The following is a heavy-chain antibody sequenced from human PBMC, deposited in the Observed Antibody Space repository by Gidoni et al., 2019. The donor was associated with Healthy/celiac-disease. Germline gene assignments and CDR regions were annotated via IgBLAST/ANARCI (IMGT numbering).Heavy chain of an antibody. D-gene: IGHD3-10*01. CDR1: GFTFGDYA. V-gene: IGHV3-49*03. CDR2: IRSKAYGWTT. CDR3: SRGIWFGELNWFDP. J-gene: IGHJ5*02. Sequence: EVQLVESGGGLVQPGRSLRLSCTASGFTFGDYAMSWFRQAPGKGLEWVGFIRSKAYGWTTEYAASVKGRFTISRDDSKSIAYLQINSLKTEDTAVYYCSRGIWFGELNWFDPWGQGTLVTVSS.